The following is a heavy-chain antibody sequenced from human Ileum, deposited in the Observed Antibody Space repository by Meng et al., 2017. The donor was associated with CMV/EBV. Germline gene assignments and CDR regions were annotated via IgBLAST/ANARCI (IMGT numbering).Heavy chain of an antibody. Sequence: QLQLQEPGPGLVKPSETLSLTCTVSGDSISSGDYFWGWIRQPPKGLEWVASITYSGTTYYSPSLKSRVTMSVDTSKNQFSLKLNSVTAADTAVYYCVRASITMIDYWGQGTLVTVSS. V-gene: IGHV4-39*07. J-gene: IGHJ4*02. CDR1: GDSISSGDYF. CDR3: VRASITMIDY. D-gene: IGHD3-22*01. CDR2: ITYSGTT.